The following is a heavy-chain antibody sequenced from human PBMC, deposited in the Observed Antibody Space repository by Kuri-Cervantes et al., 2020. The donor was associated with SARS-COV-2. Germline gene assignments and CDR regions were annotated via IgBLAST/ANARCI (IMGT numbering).Heavy chain of an antibody. D-gene: IGHD4-17*01. V-gene: IGHV3-23*01. CDR1: GFTFSSYA. CDR2: ISVSGDGT. Sequence: GESLKISCAASGFTFSSYAMSWVRQAPGKGLEWVSGISVSGDGTYYADSVKGRFTISRDNSKNTLYLQMNRLRAEDTAVYYCASSSPATVTYPFDYWGQGTLVTVSS. J-gene: IGHJ4*02. CDR3: ASSSPATVTYPFDY.